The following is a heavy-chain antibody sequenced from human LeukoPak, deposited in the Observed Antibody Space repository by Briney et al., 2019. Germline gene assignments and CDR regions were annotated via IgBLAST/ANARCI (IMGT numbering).Heavy chain of an antibody. J-gene: IGHJ6*02. V-gene: IGHV3-53*01. CDR1: GFTVSSNY. Sequence: AGGSLRLSCAASGFTVSSNYMSWVRQAPGKGLEWVSVIYSGGSTYYADSVKGRFTISRDNSKNTLYLQMNSLRAEDTAAYYCARAPGDWGDYYYYGMDVWGQGTTVTVSS. CDR2: IYSGGST. CDR3: ARAPGDWGDYYYYGMDV. D-gene: IGHD2-21*02.